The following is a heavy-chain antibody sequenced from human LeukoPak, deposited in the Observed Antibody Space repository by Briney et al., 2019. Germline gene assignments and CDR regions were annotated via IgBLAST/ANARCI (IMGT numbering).Heavy chain of an antibody. CDR3: AIHPSDSSGYFSY. Sequence: ASVKVSCKASGYTFSSCAINWVRQAPGQGLEYMGWIDTKTGNPTYAQGFTGRLVFSLDTSVSTAYLQISSLKAEDTAVYYCAIHPSDSSGYFSYWGQGALVTVSS. V-gene: IGHV7-4-1*02. J-gene: IGHJ4*02. CDR1: GYTFSSCA. D-gene: IGHD3-22*01. CDR2: IDTKTGNP.